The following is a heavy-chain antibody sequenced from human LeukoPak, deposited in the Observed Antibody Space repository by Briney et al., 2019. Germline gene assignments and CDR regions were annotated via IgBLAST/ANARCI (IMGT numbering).Heavy chain of an antibody. CDR3: ATLYTSGWYGTFDI. CDR2: IYYSGST. Sequence: SETLSLTCTVSGGSISSSSYYWGWIRQPPGKGLEWIGSIYYSGSTYYNPSLKSRVTISIDNSKNQFSLKLNSVTAADTAIYYCATLYTSGWYGTFDIWGQGTMVTVSS. V-gene: IGHV4-39*07. J-gene: IGHJ3*02. CDR1: GGSISSSSYY. D-gene: IGHD6-19*01.